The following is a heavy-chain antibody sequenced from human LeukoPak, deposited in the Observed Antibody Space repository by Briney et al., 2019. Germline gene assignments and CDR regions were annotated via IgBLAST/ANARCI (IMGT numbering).Heavy chain of an antibody. D-gene: IGHD3-3*01. CDR1: GYTLTSYA. J-gene: IGHJ4*02. Sequence: GASVKVSCKASGYTLTSYAMNWVRQAPGQGLEWMGWINTNTGNPTYAQGFTGRFVSSLDTSVSTAYLQISSLKAEDTAVYYCARGGLDFWSGYYAFDYWGQGTLVTVSS. CDR2: INTNTGNP. V-gene: IGHV7-4-1*02. CDR3: ARGGLDFWSGYYAFDY.